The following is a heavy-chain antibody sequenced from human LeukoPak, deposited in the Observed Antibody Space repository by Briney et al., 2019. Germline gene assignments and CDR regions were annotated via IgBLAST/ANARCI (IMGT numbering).Heavy chain of an antibody. CDR1: GFTFDDYG. V-gene: IGHV3-20*04. D-gene: IGHD2-2*01. Sequence: GGSLRLSCAASGFTFDDYGMSWVRQAPGKGLEWGSGRNGGSTGYADSVKGRFTISRDNAKNSLYLQMNSLRAEDTALYYCARVQGYCSSTSCYFDYWGQGTLVTVSS. CDR2: RNGGST. J-gene: IGHJ4*02. CDR3: ARVQGYCSSTSCYFDY.